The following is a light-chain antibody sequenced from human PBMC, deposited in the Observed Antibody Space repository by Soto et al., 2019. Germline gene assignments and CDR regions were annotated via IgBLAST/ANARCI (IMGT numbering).Light chain of an antibody. Sequence: DIQMTQSPSSVSAAVGERVTITCRASQVMSSWLAWYQQKPGKAPKLLIFAASTLQSGVPSRFSGSGSGTEFTLTISSLQPDDFATYYCQQYERYSTFGQGTKVDIK. V-gene: IGKV1D-16*01. J-gene: IGKJ1*01. CDR1: QVMSSW. CDR3: QQYERYST. CDR2: AAS.